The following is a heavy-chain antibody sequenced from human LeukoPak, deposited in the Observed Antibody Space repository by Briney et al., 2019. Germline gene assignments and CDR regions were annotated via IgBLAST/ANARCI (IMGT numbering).Heavy chain of an antibody. CDR3: AREYYYDSSGYSNFDY. CDR2: MYHSGNT. J-gene: IGHJ4*02. V-gene: IGHV4-38-2*02. Sequence: SETLSLTCTASGYSISSPYYWGWIRQPPGKGLEWIGSMYHSGNTYYNPSLKSRVTISVDTSKNQFSLKLSSVTAADTAVYYCAREYYYDSSGYSNFDYWGQGTLVTVSS. D-gene: IGHD3-22*01. CDR1: GYSISSPYY.